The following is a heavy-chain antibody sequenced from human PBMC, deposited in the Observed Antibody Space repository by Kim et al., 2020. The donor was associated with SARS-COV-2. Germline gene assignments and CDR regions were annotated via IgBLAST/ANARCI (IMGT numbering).Heavy chain of an antibody. D-gene: IGHD6-13*01. CDR3: ASPGIAAAGNYYYYGMDV. CDR1: GGTFSSYA. J-gene: IGHJ6*02. Sequence: SVKVSCKASGGTFSSYAISWVRQAPGQGLEWMGGIIPIFGTANYAQKFQGRVTITADESTSTAYMELSSLRSEDTAVYYCASPGIAAAGNYYYYGMDVWGQGTTVTVSS. V-gene: IGHV1-69*13. CDR2: IIPIFGTA.